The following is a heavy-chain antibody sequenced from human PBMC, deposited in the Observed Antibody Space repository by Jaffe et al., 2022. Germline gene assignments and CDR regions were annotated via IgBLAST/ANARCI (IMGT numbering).Heavy chain of an antibody. V-gene: IGHV3-21*01. CDR1: GFTFSSYS. J-gene: IGHJ4*02. Sequence: EVQLVESGGGLVKPGGSLRLSCAASGFTFSSYSMNWVRQAPGKGLEWVSSISSSSSYIYYADSVKGRFTISRDNAKNSLYLQMNSLRAEDTAVYYCARGKDYGDYEGPFDYWGQGTLVTVSS. CDR3: ARGKDYGDYEGPFDY. D-gene: IGHD4-17*01. CDR2: ISSSSSYI.